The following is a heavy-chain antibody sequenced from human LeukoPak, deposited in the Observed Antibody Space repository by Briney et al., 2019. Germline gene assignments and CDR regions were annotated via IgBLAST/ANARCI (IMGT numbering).Heavy chain of an antibody. D-gene: IGHD3-9*01. J-gene: IGHJ6*02. CDR2: IIPIFGTA. Sequence: GASVKVSCKASGGTFSSYAISWVRQAPGQGLEWMGGIIPIFGTANYAQKFQGRVTITADESTSTAYMELSSPRSEDTAVYYCARGGNYDILTGYYYYYYYGMDVWGQGTTVTVSS. CDR3: ARGGNYDILTGYYYYYYYGMDV. CDR1: GGTFSSYA. V-gene: IGHV1-69*13.